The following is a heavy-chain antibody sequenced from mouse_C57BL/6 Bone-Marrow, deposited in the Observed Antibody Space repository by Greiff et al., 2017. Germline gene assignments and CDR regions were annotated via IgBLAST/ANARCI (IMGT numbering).Heavy chain of an antibody. J-gene: IGHJ3*01. Sequence: QVQLQQPGAELVKPGASVKLSCKASGYTFTSYWMHWVKQRPGQGLEWIGMIHPNSGSTNYNEKFKSKATLTVDKSSSTAYMQLSSLTSEDSAVYYGARYPTYYYGSSPLAYWGQGTLVTVSA. CDR3: ARYPTYYYGSSPLAY. V-gene: IGHV1-64*01. CDR2: IHPNSGST. D-gene: IGHD1-1*01. CDR1: GYTFTSYW.